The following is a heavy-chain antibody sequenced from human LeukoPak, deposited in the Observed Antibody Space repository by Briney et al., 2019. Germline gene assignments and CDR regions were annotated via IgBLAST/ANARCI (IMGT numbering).Heavy chain of an antibody. CDR2: INHRGRT. D-gene: IGHD4-17*01. CDR1: GFTFSSYA. V-gene: IGHV4-34*01. CDR3: VRVDYGDYSRTFDH. J-gene: IGHJ4*02. Sequence: GSLRLSCAASGFTFSSYAMSWIRQPPGKGLEWIGEINHRGRTNYNPSLKSRVTISVDTSKNQLSLRLSSVTAADTAVYYCVRVDYGDYSRTFDHWGQGTLVTVSS.